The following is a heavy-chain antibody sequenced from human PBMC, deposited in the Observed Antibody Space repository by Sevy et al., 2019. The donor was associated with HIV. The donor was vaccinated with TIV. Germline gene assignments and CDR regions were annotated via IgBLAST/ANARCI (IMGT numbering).Heavy chain of an antibody. CDR2: IYAGGNT. CDR1: GFPVRSNY. J-gene: IGHJ4*02. V-gene: IGHV3-53*01. CDR3: ARETVSGYNL. Sequence: GGSLRLSCAVSGFPVRSNYISWVRRAPGKGLEWVSTIYAGGNTYYADSVKGRFSISRDNSKNIVYLQINSLRGEDTAVYYCARETVSGYNLWGQGTLVTVSS. D-gene: IGHD5-12*01.